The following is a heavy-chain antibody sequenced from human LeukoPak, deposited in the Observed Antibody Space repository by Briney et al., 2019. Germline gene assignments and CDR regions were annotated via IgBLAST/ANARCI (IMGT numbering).Heavy chain of an antibody. Sequence: PGGSLRLSCAASGFTFSSYEMNWVRQAPGKGLEWVSYISSSASTIYYADSVKGRFTISRDNAKNSLYLQMNSLRAEDTAVYYCAGGWNMVYWGQGTLVTVSS. CDR2: ISSSASTI. D-gene: IGHD1/OR15-1a*01. V-gene: IGHV3-48*03. CDR1: GFTFSSYE. CDR3: AGGWNMVY. J-gene: IGHJ4*02.